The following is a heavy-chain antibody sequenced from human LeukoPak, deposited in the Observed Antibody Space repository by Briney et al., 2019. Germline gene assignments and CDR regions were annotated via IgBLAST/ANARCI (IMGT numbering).Heavy chain of an antibody. V-gene: IGHV3-33*01. CDR2: IWYDGSNK. Sequence: PGGSLRLSCAASGFTLSSYGMHWVRQAPGKGLEWVAVIWYDGSNKYYADSVKGRFTISRDNSKNTLYLQMNSLRAEDTAVYYCAATTVANFDYWGQGTLVTVSS. CDR3: AATTVANFDY. J-gene: IGHJ4*02. D-gene: IGHD4-23*01. CDR1: GFTLSSYG.